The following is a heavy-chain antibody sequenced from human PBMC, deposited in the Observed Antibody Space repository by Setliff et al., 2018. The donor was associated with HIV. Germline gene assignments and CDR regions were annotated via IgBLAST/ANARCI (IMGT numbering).Heavy chain of an antibody. CDR2: MSGNNGNT. CDR3: ARDGFYYGPGGFHNGGLDY. V-gene: IGHV1-18*04. J-gene: IGHJ4*02. CDR1: GYSLANYA. Sequence: ASVKVSCKASGYSLANYAISWVRQVPGHGLEWMGWMSGNNGNTKSAPKVQGRLTLATDISKGTAYMELMSLTSADTAVYYCARDGFYYGPGGFHNGGLDYWRQGTPVTV. D-gene: IGHD3-10*01.